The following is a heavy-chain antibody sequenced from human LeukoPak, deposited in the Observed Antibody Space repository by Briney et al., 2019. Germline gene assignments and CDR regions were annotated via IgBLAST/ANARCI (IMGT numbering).Heavy chain of an antibody. CDR1: GGSISSGDYY. D-gene: IGHD4-17*01. J-gene: IGHJ4*02. Sequence: SETLSLTCTVSGGSISSGDYYWSWIRQPPGKGLEWIGYIYYSGSTYYNPSLKSRVTISVDTSKNQFPLKLSSVTAADTAVYYCAREGDGDAFDYWGQGTLVTVSS. CDR3: AREGDGDAFDY. CDR2: IYYSGST. V-gene: IGHV4-30-4*01.